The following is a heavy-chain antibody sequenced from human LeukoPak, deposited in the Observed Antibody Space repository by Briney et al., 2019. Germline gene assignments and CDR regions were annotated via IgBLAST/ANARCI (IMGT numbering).Heavy chain of an antibody. J-gene: IGHJ3*02. CDR1: GGSLSSYY. Sequence: PSGTLSLTCTVSGGSLSSYYWSWIPHPAEPELKSIRRIYTSGSTNYNSSLKSRVTMSVDTSKNQFSLKLSSVTAADTAVYYCASSLLWFGELGSDAFDIWGQGTMVTVSS. V-gene: IGHV4-4*07. CDR3: ASSLLWFGELGSDAFDI. CDR2: IYTSGST. D-gene: IGHD3-10*01.